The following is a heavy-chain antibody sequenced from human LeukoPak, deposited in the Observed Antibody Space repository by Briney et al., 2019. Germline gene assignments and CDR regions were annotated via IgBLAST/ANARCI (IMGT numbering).Heavy chain of an antibody. CDR3: ARDGEAYTYYYGSGSYNGMDV. CDR1: GFTFSSYA. J-gene: IGHJ6*02. V-gene: IGHV3-30*04. Sequence: GGSLRLSCAASGFTFSSYAMHWVRQAPGKGLEWVAAISYDGSNKYYADSVKGRFTISRDNSKNTLYLQMNSLRAEDTAVYYCARDGEAYTYYYGSGSYNGMDVWGQGTTVTVSS. CDR2: ISYDGSNK. D-gene: IGHD3-10*01.